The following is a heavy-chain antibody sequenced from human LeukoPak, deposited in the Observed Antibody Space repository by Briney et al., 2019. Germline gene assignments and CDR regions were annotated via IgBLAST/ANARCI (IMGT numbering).Heavy chain of an antibody. CDR3: FLIAAAGTPVNWFDP. J-gene: IGHJ5*02. V-gene: IGHV1-18*01. CDR1: GYTFTSYG. D-gene: IGHD6-13*01. Sequence: ASVKVSCKASGYTFTSYGISWVRQAPGQGLEWMGWISAYNGNTNYAQKLQGRVTMTTDTSTSTAYMELRSLRSDDTAVYYCFLIAAAGTPVNWFDPRGQGTLVTVSS. CDR2: ISAYNGNT.